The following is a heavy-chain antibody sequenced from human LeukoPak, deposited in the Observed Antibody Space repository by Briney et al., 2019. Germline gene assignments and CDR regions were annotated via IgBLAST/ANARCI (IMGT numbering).Heavy chain of an antibody. D-gene: IGHD6-13*01. V-gene: IGHV1-2*02. CDR1: XYTFTGYY. CDR3: ARDPVGAAAYDY. CDR2: INPNSGGT. Sequence: XXASXYTFTGYYMHXVRQAPGQGLEWMGWINPNSGGTNYAQKFQGRVTMTRDTSISTAYMELSRLRSDDTAVYYCARDPVGAAAYDYWGQGTLVTVSS. J-gene: IGHJ4*02.